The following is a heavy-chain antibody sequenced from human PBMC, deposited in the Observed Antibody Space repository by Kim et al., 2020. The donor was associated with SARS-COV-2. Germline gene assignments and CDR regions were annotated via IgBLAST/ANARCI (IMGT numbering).Heavy chain of an antibody. Sequence: SNPSLTSQVTISVDTSKNQFSLTLSSVTAADAAVYYCAGGRLLGRNWFDPWGQGTLVTVSS. CDR3: AGGRLLGRNWFDP. D-gene: IGHD1-1*01. J-gene: IGHJ5*02. V-gene: IGHV4-39*07.